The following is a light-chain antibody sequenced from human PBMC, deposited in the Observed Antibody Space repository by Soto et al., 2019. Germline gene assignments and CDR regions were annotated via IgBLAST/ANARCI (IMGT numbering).Light chain of an antibody. Sequence: IQMTQSPSSLSASIGHRVTITCRASQGIGVRLAWFQQKPGKAPQYLIQSTSNLASGVPSRFSGSGSGTDFILTINDLQPEDVATYYCLQVNSFPRTFGQGTKVDIK. CDR1: QGIGVR. CDR2: STS. V-gene: IGKV1-12*01. J-gene: IGKJ1*01. CDR3: LQVNSFPRT.